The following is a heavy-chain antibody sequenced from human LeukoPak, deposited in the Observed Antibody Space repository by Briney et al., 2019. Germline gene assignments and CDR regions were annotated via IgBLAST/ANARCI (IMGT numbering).Heavy chain of an antibody. V-gene: IGHV3-66*01. D-gene: IGHD5-12*01. Sequence: GGSLRLSCAASGFIVSGNYISWVRQAPGKGLEWVSVIYYSGNTYYTDSVRGRFTISADNFKNTVYLQMNSLRAEDTAVYYCARGIIDYSGNDYWGQGTLVTVSS. CDR1: GFIVSGNY. CDR3: ARGIIDYSGNDY. CDR2: IYYSGNT. J-gene: IGHJ4*02.